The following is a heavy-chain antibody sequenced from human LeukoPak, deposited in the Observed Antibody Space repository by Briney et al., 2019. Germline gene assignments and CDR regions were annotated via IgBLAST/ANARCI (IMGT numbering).Heavy chain of an antibody. CDR1: GGSISSYY. J-gene: IGHJ4*02. CDR3: ARNGVVAAAGLFDY. CDR2: IYYSGST. D-gene: IGHD6-13*01. Sequence: SETLSLTRTVSGGSISSYYWSWIRQPPGKGLEWIGYIYYSGSTNYNPSLKSRVTISVDTSKNQFSLKLSSVTAADTAVYYCARNGVVAAAGLFDYWGQGTLVTVSS. V-gene: IGHV4-59*01.